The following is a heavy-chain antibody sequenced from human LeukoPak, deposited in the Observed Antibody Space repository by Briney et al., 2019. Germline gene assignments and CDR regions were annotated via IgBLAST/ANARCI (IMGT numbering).Heavy chain of an antibody. CDR2: FDPEDGET. Sequence: ASVKVSCKVSGSTLTELSMHWVRQAPGKGLEWMGGFDPEDGETIYAQKFQGRVTMTEDTSTDTAYMELSSLRSEDTAVYYCATDGGSQRYYYYGMDVWGQGTTVTVSS. V-gene: IGHV1-24*01. CDR3: ATDGGSQRYYYYGMDV. CDR1: GSTLTELS. D-gene: IGHD1-26*01. J-gene: IGHJ6*02.